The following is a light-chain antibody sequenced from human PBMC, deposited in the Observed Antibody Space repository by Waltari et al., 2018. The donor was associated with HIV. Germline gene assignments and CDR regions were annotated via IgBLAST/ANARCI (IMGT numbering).Light chain of an antibody. CDR2: DNN. CDR3: GTWDSSLSAWV. CDR1: SSNIGKNY. V-gene: IGLV1-51*01. Sequence: QSVLTQPPSVSAAPGQKVTISCSGSSSNIGKNYVCWYQQPPGTAPKLLIYDNNKRASGIPARFSGSKSVTSATLGITGLQTGDEADYYCGTWDSSLSAWVFGGGTKLTVL. J-gene: IGLJ3*02.